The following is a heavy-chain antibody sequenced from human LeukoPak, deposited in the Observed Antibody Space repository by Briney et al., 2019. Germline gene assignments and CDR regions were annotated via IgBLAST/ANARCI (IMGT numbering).Heavy chain of an antibody. J-gene: IGHJ4*02. CDR1: GGSINSDY. CDR3: ARAGYTISYYSLDY. CDR2: IYTTGST. D-gene: IGHD1-26*01. Sequence: SETLSLTCTVSGGSINSDYWGWIRQPAGKGLEWIGRIYTTGSTNYNPSLKSRVTISVDTSKNQFSLKLTSVTAADTAMYYCARAGYTISYYSLDYWGQGTLVTVSS. V-gene: IGHV4-4*07.